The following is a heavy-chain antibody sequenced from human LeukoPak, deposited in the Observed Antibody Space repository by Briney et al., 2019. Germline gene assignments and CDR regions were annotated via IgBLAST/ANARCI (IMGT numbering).Heavy chain of an antibody. Sequence: PGGSLRLSCAASGLTFSSYSMNWVRQAPGKGLEWVSYISSSSTIYYADSVKGRFTISRDNAKNSLYLQMNSLRAEDTAVYYCAREDVDTAMVTDYWGQGTLVTVSS. V-gene: IGHV3-48*01. CDR3: AREDVDTAMVTDY. CDR2: ISSSSTI. CDR1: GLTFSSYS. D-gene: IGHD5-18*01. J-gene: IGHJ4*02.